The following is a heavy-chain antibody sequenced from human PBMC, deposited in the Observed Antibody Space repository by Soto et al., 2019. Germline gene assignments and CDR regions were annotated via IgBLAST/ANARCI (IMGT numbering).Heavy chain of an antibody. D-gene: IGHD3-10*01. CDR2: IHNSEIT. J-gene: IGHJ3*02. CDR1: GGSMNSHDYY. Sequence: QEQLQESGPGLVKPSQTLSLTCTVSGGSMNSHDYYWGWIRQPPGKGLEWIGYIHNSEITYYHPSIKSRLTISSDTSKNQFYLRLNTVTAADTALYYCARGEVRGTLPIWGQGTRVHAS. V-gene: IGHV4-30-4*01. CDR3: ARGEVRGTLPI.